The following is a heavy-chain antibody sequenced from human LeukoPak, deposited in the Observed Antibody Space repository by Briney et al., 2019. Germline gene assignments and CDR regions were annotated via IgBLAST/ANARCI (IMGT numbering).Heavy chain of an antibody. CDR3: ALSVVTATHSFDY. V-gene: IGHV4-34*01. CDR1: GGSFSGYY. CDR2: INHSGST. J-gene: IGHJ4*02. Sequence: SETLSLTCAVYGGSFSGYYWSWIRQPPGKGLEWIGEINHSGSTNYNPSLKSRVTISVDMSKNQFSLKLSSVTAADTAVYYCALSVVTATHSFDYWGQGTLVTVSS. D-gene: IGHD2-21*02.